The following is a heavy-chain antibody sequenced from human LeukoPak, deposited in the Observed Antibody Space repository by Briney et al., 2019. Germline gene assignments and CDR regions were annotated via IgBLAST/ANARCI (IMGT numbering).Heavy chain of an antibody. D-gene: IGHD1-1*01. J-gene: IGHJ4*02. CDR2: INWNGGST. CDR1: GFTLDEYG. Sequence: PGGSLTLSCAASGFTLDEYGMRWVRPAPRKGLEWVCGINWNGGSTGYADSVKGRFTISRDNAKNSLYLQMNSWRAEDTALYYCARVQRDLMWYYFDSWGQGTLVTVSA. V-gene: IGHV3-20*04. CDR3: ARVQRDLMWYYFDS.